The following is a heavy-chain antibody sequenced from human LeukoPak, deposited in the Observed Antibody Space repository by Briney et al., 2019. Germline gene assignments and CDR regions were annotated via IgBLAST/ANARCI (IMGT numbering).Heavy chain of an antibody. CDR1: GFTFSTYW. V-gene: IGHV3-7*01. CDR2: IKPTGSET. Sequence: GGSLRLSCAASGFTFSTYWMTWVRQAPGQGLEWVANIKPTGSETYYVDPVKGRFTISRDNAKNLLYLQMNSLRGEDTAVYYCGGFGYEAGVDSWGQGTLVTVSS. J-gene: IGHJ5*01. D-gene: IGHD3-10*01. CDR3: GGFGYEAGVDS.